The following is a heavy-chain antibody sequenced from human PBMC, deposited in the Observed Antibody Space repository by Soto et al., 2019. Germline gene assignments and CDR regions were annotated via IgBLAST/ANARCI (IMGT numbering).Heavy chain of an antibody. CDR1: VYTLSSYG. D-gene: IGHD1-1*01. V-gene: IGHV1-18*01. CDR2: ISAYNGNT. Sequence: ASVTVSCKASVYTLSSYGISWVRQDPGQGLEWMGWISAYNGNTNYAQKLQGRVTMTTDTSTSTAYMELRSLRSDDTAVYFCARDSDRERLGGNYYYGTDVWGQGTTVTVSS. J-gene: IGHJ6*02. CDR3: ARDSDRERLGGNYYYGTDV.